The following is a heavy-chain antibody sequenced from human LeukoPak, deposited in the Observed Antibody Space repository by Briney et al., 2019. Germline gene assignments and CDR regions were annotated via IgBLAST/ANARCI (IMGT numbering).Heavy chain of an antibody. CDR2: LSYDGSEK. D-gene: IGHD6-19*01. Sequence: PGGSLRLSCAASGFTFSTYGMHWVRQAPGKGLEWVAVLSYDGSEKYYADSVKGRCTISRDNSKNTVYLQMNSLRDEDTAVYYCAKSSSGWYGGFDYWGQGTLVTVSS. V-gene: IGHV3-30*18. CDR3: AKSSSGWYGGFDY. CDR1: GFTFSTYG. J-gene: IGHJ4*02.